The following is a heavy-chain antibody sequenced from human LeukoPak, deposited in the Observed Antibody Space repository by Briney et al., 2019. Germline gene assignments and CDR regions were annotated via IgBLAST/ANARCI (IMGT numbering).Heavy chain of an antibody. CDR2: INPSGGST. CDR1: GYAFTSYY. D-gene: IGHD6-19*01. V-gene: IGHV1-46*01. Sequence: GASVKVSCKASGYAFTSYYMHWVRQAPGQGLEWMGIINPSGGSTSYAQKFQGRVTMTRDTSTSTVYMELSSLRSEDTAVYYCARDHRLGNFDYWGQGTLVTVSS. J-gene: IGHJ4*02. CDR3: ARDHRLGNFDY.